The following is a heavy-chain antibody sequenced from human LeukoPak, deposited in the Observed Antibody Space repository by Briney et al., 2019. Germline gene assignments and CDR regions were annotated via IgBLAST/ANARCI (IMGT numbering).Heavy chain of an antibody. CDR3: TTAAGYNYGQY. Sequence: GGSLRLSCAASGFTFSDAWMNWVRQAPGKGLEWVSALYIGGNTYYADSVRGRFTISRDNSKNTLYLQMNSLRAEDTAIYYCTTAAGYNYGQYWGQGTLVTVSS. CDR2: LYIGGNT. CDR1: GFTFSDAW. D-gene: IGHD5-18*01. J-gene: IGHJ4*02. V-gene: IGHV3-53*01.